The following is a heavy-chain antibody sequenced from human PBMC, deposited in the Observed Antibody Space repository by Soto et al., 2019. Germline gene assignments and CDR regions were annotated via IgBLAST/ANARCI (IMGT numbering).Heavy chain of an antibody. CDR2: ISGSGGST. J-gene: IGHJ4*02. CDR1: GFTFSSYA. CDR3: ANNVLTGYSAGFDY. V-gene: IGHV3-23*01. D-gene: IGHD3-9*01. Sequence: GXSLRLSCATSGFTFSSYALSWFRQAPVNGLEWVSAISGSGGSTYYADSVKGRFTISRDNSKNTLYLQMNSLRAEDTAVYYCANNVLTGYSAGFDYWGQGTLVTVSS.